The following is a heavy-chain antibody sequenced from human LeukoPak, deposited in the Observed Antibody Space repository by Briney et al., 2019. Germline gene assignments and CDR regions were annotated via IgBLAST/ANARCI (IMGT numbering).Heavy chain of an antibody. CDR3: ARPYSSGRQFDY. J-gene: IGHJ4*02. Sequence: GGSLRLSCAASGFTFDDYGMSWVRQAPGKGLEWVSSISSSSSYIYYADSVKGRFTISRDNAKNSLYLQMNSLRAEDTAVYYCARPYSSGRQFDYWGQGTLVTVSS. CDR2: ISSSSSYI. CDR1: GFTFDDYG. V-gene: IGHV3-21*01. D-gene: IGHD6-19*01.